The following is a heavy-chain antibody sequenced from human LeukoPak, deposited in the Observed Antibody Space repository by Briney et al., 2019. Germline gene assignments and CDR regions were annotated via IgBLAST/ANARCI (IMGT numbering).Heavy chain of an antibody. D-gene: IGHD3-22*01. CDR3: ARGFFYDSSGRHFDY. J-gene: IGHJ4*02. Sequence: EGYLRLSCAASGFTFSSYAMHWVRQAPGKGLERVAVISYDGSNKYYADSVKGRLTISRDNSKNTLYLQMNSLRAEDTAVYYCARGFFYDSSGRHFDYWGQGTLVTVSS. CDR1: GFTFSSYA. V-gene: IGHV3-30-3*01. CDR2: ISYDGSNK.